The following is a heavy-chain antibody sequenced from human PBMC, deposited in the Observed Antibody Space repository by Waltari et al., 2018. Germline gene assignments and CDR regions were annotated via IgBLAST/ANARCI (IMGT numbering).Heavy chain of an antibody. CDR2: IYPGDSDT. D-gene: IGHD6-13*01. CDR3: ACIAAAGTRAFDI. J-gene: IGHJ3*02. Sequence: EVQLVQSGAAVKKPGESLKISCKGSGYSFTSSWLGWVRQMPGKGLEWMGIIYPGDSDTRYSPSFQGQVTISADKSISTAYLQWSSLKASDTAMYYCACIAAAGTRAFDIWGQGTMVTVSS. V-gene: IGHV5-51*03. CDR1: GYSFTSSW.